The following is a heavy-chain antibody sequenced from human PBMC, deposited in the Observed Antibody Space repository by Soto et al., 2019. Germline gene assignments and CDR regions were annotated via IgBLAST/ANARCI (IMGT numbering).Heavy chain of an antibody. V-gene: IGHV1-18*01. J-gene: IGHJ4*02. CDR2: ISAYNGNT. CDR3: ARDRGAMVRGVIPFDY. CDR1: GYTFTSYG. Sequence: QVQLVQSGAEVKKPGASVKVSCKASGYTFTSYGISWVRQAPGQGLEWMGWISAYNGNTNYAQKLQGRVTMTTDTSTSTGYMELRSLRSDDTAVYYCARDRGAMVRGVIPFDYWGQGTLVTVSS. D-gene: IGHD3-10*01.